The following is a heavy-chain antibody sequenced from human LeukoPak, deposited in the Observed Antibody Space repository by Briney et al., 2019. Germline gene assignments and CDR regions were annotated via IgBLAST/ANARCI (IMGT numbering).Heavy chain of an antibody. J-gene: IGHJ4*02. V-gene: IGHV3-30*02. Sequence: GGSLRLSCAASGFTFSSYGMHWVRQAPGKGLEWVAVIWYDGSNKYYADSVKGRFTISRDNSKNTLYLQMNSLRAEDTAVYFCAKDHYYYDSSGYYYCDYWGQGTLVTVSS. CDR1: GFTFSSYG. D-gene: IGHD3-22*01. CDR3: AKDHYYYDSSGYYYCDY. CDR2: IWYDGSNK.